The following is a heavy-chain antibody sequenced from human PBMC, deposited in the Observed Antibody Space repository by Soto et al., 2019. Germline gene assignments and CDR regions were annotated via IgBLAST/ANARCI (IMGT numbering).Heavy chain of an antibody. V-gene: IGHV3-30-3*01. D-gene: IGHD5-18*01. J-gene: IGHJ6*02. CDR3: ARTYYVDTAMVDLPYYYYYGMDV. Sequence: GGSLRLSCAASGFTFSSYAMHWVRQAPGKGLEWVAVISYDGSNKYYADSVKGRFTISRDNSKNTLYLQMNSLRAEDTAVYYCARTYYVDTAMVDLPYYYYYGMDVWGQGTTVTVSS. CDR1: GFTFSSYA. CDR2: ISYDGSNK.